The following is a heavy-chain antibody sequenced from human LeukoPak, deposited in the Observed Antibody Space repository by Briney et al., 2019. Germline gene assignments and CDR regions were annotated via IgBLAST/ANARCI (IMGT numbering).Heavy chain of an antibody. CDR3: ARAWSGTSYFDY. J-gene: IGHJ4*02. D-gene: IGHD3-3*01. CDR1: GDSISSSNW. CDR2: IYHSGST. V-gene: IGHV4-4*02. Sequence: SETLSLTCTVSGDSISSSNWWSWVRQPPGKGLEWIGEIYHSGSTNYNPSLKSRVTISVDKSKNQFSLKLSSVTAADTAVYYCARAWSGTSYFDYWGQGTLVTVSS.